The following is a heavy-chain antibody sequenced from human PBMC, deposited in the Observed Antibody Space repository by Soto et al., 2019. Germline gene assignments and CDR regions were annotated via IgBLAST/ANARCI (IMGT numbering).Heavy chain of an antibody. CDR2: INHSGST. J-gene: IGHJ6*02. CDR1: GGSFSGYY. Sequence: QVQLQQWGAGLLKPSETLSLTCAVYGGSFSGYYWSWIRQPPGKGLEWIGEINHSGSTNYNPSLKXXVXIXXDTSKNQFSLKLSSVTAADTAVYYCVRKGGYGMDVWGQGTTVTVSS. CDR3: VRKGGYGMDV. D-gene: IGHD3-16*01. V-gene: IGHV4-34*01.